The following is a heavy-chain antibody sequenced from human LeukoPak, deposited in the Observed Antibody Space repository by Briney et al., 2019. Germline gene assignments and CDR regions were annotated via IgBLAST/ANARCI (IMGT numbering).Heavy chain of an antibody. CDR2: IDHSGST. Sequence: PSETLSLTCTVSGYSISSGYYWGWIRQLPGKGLEWTGSIDHSGSTYYNPSLKSRITISVDTSKNQFSLKLSSVTAADAAVYYCARDTYYYGSGSYRLDYWGQGTLVTVSS. V-gene: IGHV4-38-2*02. D-gene: IGHD3-10*01. J-gene: IGHJ4*02. CDR3: ARDTYYYGSGSYRLDY. CDR1: GYSISSGYY.